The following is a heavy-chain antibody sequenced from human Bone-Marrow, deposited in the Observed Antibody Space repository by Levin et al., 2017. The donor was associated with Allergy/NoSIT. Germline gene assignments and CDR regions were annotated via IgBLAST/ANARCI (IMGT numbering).Heavy chain of an antibody. CDR3: ATRMTFGGVIVFGGLDY. J-gene: IGHJ4*02. CDR2: ISGYNTKT. V-gene: IGHV1-18*04. CDR1: GDTFTSYG. D-gene: IGHD3-16*02. Sequence: GASVKVSCKETGDTFTSYGFTWVRQVAGQGVEWMGWISGYNTKTRIAQKFQDRVTMNTDRSTRTTYMELRSLRSDDTAVYYCATRMTFGGVIVFGGLDYWGQGTLLTVSS.